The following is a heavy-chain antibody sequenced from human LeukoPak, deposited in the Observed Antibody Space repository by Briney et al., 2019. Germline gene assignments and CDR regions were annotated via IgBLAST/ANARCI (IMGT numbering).Heavy chain of an antibody. CDR2: MNPNSGNT. V-gene: IGHV1-8*01. Sequence: ASVKVSCKASGYTFTSYDINWVRQATGQGLEWMGWMNPNSGNTGYAQKFQGRVTMTRNTSISTAYMELSSLRSEDTAVYYCARDLYWWGAAGSPPAYWGQGTIVTVSS. D-gene: IGHD6-13*01. J-gene: IGHJ4*02. CDR3: ARDLYWWGAAGSPPAY. CDR1: GYTFTSYD.